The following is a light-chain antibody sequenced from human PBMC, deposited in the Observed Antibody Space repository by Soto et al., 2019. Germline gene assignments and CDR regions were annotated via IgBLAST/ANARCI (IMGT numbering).Light chain of an antibody. CDR1: QSISRY. V-gene: IGKV1-39*01. CDR2: VAS. J-gene: IGKJ5*01. CDR3: QQSYGTPIT. Sequence: DIQMTQALCSLSASFQDRVTITCRASQSISRYLNWYQQKPGKAPNLLIYVASSLQSEVPSRFSGSGSGTDFTLTITSLQPEDFATYYCQQSYGTPITFGQGTRLEIK.